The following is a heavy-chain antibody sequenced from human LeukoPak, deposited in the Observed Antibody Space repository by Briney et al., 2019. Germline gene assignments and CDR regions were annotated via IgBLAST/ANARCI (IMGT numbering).Heavy chain of an antibody. CDR3: ARDSNYAKGDWFDP. Sequence: SETLSLTCTVSGDSISSSDYYWGWLRQPPGKGLEWIGSIYYGGSTYYNPSLKSRVTISVDTSKNQFSLKLSSVTAADTAVYYCARDSNYAKGDWFDPWGQGTLVTVSS. J-gene: IGHJ5*02. V-gene: IGHV4-39*07. CDR1: GDSISSSDYY. D-gene: IGHD4-11*01. CDR2: IYYGGST.